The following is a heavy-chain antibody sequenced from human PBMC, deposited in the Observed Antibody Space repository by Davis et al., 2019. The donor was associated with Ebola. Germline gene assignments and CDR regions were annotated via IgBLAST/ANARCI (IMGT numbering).Heavy chain of an antibody. V-gene: IGHV1-2*06. CDR2: IKPYSGGT. J-gene: IGHJ6*04. CDR1: GYTFTGYY. D-gene: IGHD2-21*02. CDR3: ARVRYCGGDCSRHYYYGMDV. Sequence: ASVKVSCKASGYTFTGYYLHWVRQAPGQGLEWMGRIKPYSGGTNYAEKFQGRVTMTRDTSITTAYMELSRLTSDDTAVYYCARVRYCGGDCSRHYYYGMDVWGKGATVTVSS.